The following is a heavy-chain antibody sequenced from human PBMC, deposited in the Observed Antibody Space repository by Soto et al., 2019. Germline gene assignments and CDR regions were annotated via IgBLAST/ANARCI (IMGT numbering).Heavy chain of an antibody. V-gene: IGHV3-33*01. CDR3: ARASGPFDY. CDR1: GFTFSSYG. CDR2: IWFDGSNK. Sequence: GGSLRLSCAASGFTFSSYGMHWVRQAPGKGLDWVAVIWFDGSNKYYADSVKGRFTISRDNSKNTLYLQMNSLRAEDTALYYCARASGPFDYWGQGTLVTVSS. J-gene: IGHJ4*02.